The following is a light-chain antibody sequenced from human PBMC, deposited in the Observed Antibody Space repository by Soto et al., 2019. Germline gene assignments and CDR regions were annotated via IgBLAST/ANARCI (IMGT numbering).Light chain of an antibody. CDR2: GNS. CDR3: KSYACSLSGPGV. V-gene: IGLV1-40*01. J-gene: IGLJ1*01. Sequence: QSGLTQPXSVSWAPGQRVTISCTGSSSNIGAGYDVHWYQQLPGTAPNLLIYGNSNRPSGVPAPFSGSKSGTSASLAITGLQAEDEADYYCKSYACSLSGPGVFGTGAKGAVL. CDR1: SSNIGAGYD.